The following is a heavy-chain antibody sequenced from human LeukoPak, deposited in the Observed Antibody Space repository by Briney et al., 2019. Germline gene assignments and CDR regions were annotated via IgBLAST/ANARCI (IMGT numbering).Heavy chain of an antibody. J-gene: IGHJ4*02. CDR2: IEYDGSQR. V-gene: IGHV3-30*02. D-gene: IGHD3-10*01. Sequence: GGSLRLSCAASGFTFSSYAMRWVRQAPGKGLEWVAFIEYDGSQRHFADSVKGRFTISRDNSANTLYLQLNSLRVEDTAVYYCATGRGVPGYQYFDHWGQGTLVTVSS. CDR3: ATGRGVPGYQYFDH. CDR1: GFTFSSYA.